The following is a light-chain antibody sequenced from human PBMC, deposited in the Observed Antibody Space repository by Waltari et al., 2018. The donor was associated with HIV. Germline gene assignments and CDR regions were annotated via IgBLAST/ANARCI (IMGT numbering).Light chain of an antibody. CDR2: ANS. Sequence: QSVLTQAPSVSGAPGQRVTISCTGSSSNIGANFDVHWYQLLPGSSPKRLIFANSNRPSGVPDRFSGSKSGTSASLAITGLHPEDEAEYYCQSFDSSLNAYVFGTGTTVIVL. J-gene: IGLJ1*01. V-gene: IGLV1-40*01. CDR3: QSFDSSLNAYV. CDR1: SSNIGANFD.